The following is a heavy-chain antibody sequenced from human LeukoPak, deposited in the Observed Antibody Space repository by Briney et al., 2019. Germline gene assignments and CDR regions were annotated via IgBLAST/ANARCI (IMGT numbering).Heavy chain of an antibody. V-gene: IGHV4-61*02. CDR3: ARDNYYDSSGP. D-gene: IGHD3-22*01. CDR1: GGSISSGSYY. CDR2: IYTSRST. J-gene: IGHJ5*02. Sequence: SETLSLTCTVAGGSISSGSYYWGWIWQPGGKGLELIGRIYTSRSTNYNPSLKIRVTISVDTSKNHFSLKLSSVTAADTAVYYCARDNYYDSSGPWGQGTLVTVSS.